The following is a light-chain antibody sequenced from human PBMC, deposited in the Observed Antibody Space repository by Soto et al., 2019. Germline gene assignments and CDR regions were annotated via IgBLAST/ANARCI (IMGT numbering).Light chain of an antibody. V-gene: IGKV3D-20*01. Sequence: EIVLTQSPATLSLSPGERATLSCGASQSVSSSYLAWYQQKPGLAPRLLIYDASSRATGIPVRFSGSGSGTDFTLSISRLEPEDFAVNYCQQYGSSPPYTFGQGTKLEIK. J-gene: IGKJ2*01. CDR3: QQYGSSPPYT. CDR1: QSVSSSY. CDR2: DAS.